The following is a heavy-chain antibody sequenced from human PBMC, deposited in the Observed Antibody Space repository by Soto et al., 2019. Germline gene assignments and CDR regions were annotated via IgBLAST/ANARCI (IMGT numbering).Heavy chain of an antibody. CDR3: ARGLHYYGSGSYLF. CDR1: GGSFSGYY. J-gene: IGHJ4*02. Sequence: PSETLSLTCAVYGGSFSGYYWRWIRQPPGKGLEWIGEINHSGSTNYNPSLKSRVTISVDTSKNQFSLKLSSVTAADTAVYYCARGLHYYGSGSYLFGGQGPLITVSS. D-gene: IGHD3-10*01. V-gene: IGHV4-34*01. CDR2: INHSGST.